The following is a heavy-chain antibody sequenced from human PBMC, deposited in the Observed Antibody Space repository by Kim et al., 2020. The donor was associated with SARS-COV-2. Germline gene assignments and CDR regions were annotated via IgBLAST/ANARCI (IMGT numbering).Heavy chain of an antibody. V-gene: IGHV3-49*03. CDR1: GFTFGDYA. J-gene: IGHJ3*02. D-gene: IGHD3-10*01. Sequence: GGSLRLSCTASGFTFGDYAMSWFRQAPGKGLEWVGFIRSKAYGGTTEYAASVKGRFTISRDDSKSIAYLQMNSLKTEDTAVYYCTRGPTLILWFGELSPFDIWGQGTMVTVSS. CDR3: TRGPTLILWFGELSPFDI. CDR2: IRSKAYGGTT.